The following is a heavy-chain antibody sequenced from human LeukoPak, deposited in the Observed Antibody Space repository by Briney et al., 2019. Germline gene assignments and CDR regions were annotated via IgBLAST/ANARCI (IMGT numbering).Heavy chain of an antibody. CDR1: GFTFSSYA. V-gene: IGHV3-30-3*01. D-gene: IGHD5-18*01. Sequence: PGGSLRLSCAASGFTFSSYAMHWVRQAPGKGLEWVAVISYDGSNKYYADSVKGRFTISRDNSKNTLYLQMNSLRAEDTAVYYCARDRNSRPGILDYWGQGTLVTVSS. CDR3: ARDRNSRPGILDY. CDR2: ISYDGSNK. J-gene: IGHJ4*02.